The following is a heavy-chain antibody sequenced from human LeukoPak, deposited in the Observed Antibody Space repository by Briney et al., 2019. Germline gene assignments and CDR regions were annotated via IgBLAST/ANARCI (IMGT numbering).Heavy chain of an antibody. CDR3: ASSARITIFGVSSYYYMDV. CDR2: INHSGST. D-gene: IGHD3-3*01. Sequence: SETLSLTCAVYGGSFSGYYWSWIRLPPGKGLEWIGEINHSGSTNYNPSLKSRVTISVDTSKNQFSLKLSSVTAADTAVYYRASSARITIFGVSSYYYMDVWGKGTTVTVSS. CDR1: GGSFSGYY. V-gene: IGHV4-34*01. J-gene: IGHJ6*03.